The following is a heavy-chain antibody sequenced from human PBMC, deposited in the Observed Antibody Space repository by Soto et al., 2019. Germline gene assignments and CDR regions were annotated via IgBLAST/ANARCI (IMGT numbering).Heavy chain of an antibody. Sequence: GGSLRLSCAASGFTFSSYAMSWVRQAPGKGLEWVSAISGSGGSTYYADSVKGRFTISRDNSKNTLYLQMNSRRAEDTAVYYCAKSGRDVLRYFDWLPPPGEDDYFDYWGQGTLVTVSS. CDR2: ISGSGGST. D-gene: IGHD3-9*01. CDR1: GFTFSSYA. CDR3: AKSGRDVLRYFDWLPPPGEDDYFDY. V-gene: IGHV3-23*01. J-gene: IGHJ4*02.